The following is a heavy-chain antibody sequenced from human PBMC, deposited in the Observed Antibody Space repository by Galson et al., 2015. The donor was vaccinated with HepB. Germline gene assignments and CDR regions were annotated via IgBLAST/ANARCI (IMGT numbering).Heavy chain of an antibody. J-gene: IGHJ4*02. CDR2: ISSSGGST. V-gene: IGHV3-23*01. CDR1: GFTFSGYV. D-gene: IGHD2-15*01. Sequence: SLRLSCAASGFTFSGYVMSWVRQAPGKGLEWVSTISSSGGSTYYADSVKGRFTISRDNSKNTVSLQMKSLRAEDTAVYYCAKVFGECGGGTCFFDYWGQGTLVTVSS. CDR3: AKVFGECGGGTCFFDY.